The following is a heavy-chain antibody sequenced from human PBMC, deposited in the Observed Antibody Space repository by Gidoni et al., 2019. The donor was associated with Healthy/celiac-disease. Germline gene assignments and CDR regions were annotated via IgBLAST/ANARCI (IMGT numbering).Heavy chain of an antibody. D-gene: IGHD1-26*01. CDR2: IYWDDDK. Sequence: QITLKESGPTLVKPTQTLTLTCPFSGFSLSTSGVGVGWIRQPPGKALEWLALIYWDDDKRYSPSLKSRLTITKDTSKNQVVLTMTNMDPVDTATYYCAHCRDDSGSYWGVDYWGQGTLVTVSS. J-gene: IGHJ4*02. CDR1: GFSLSTSGVG. CDR3: AHCRDDSGSYWGVDY. V-gene: IGHV2-5*02.